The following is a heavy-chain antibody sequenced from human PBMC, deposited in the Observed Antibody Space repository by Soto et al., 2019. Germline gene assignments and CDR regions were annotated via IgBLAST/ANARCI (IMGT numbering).Heavy chain of an antibody. CDR1: GFTFSSYA. Sequence: GGSLRLSCAASGFTFSSYAMSWVRQAPGKGLEWVSAISGSGGSTYYADSVKGRVTISRDNSKNTLYLQMNSLRAEDTAVYYCAKDWAPAATEGPLYSYGMDVWGQGTTVTVSS. V-gene: IGHV3-23*01. CDR2: ISGSGGST. D-gene: IGHD2-2*01. CDR3: AKDWAPAATEGPLYSYGMDV. J-gene: IGHJ6*02.